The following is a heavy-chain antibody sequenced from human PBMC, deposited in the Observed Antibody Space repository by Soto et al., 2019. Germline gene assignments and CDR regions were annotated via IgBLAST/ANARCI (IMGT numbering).Heavy chain of an antibody. Sequence: PSETLSLTCTVSGGSISSSSYYWGWIRQPPGKGLEWIGSIYYSGSTYDNPSLKSRATIWVDTPKNQFSLKLRSVSAADTAVYYCARHGTFGVVIPYNWFDPWGQGTLVTVSS. CDR1: GGSISSSSYY. J-gene: IGHJ5*02. CDR3: ARHGTFGVVIPYNWFDP. CDR2: IYYSGST. D-gene: IGHD3-3*01. V-gene: IGHV4-39*01.